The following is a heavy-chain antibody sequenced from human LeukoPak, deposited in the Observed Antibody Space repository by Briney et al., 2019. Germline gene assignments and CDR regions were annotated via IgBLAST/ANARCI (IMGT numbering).Heavy chain of an antibody. CDR2: MNPNSGNT. J-gene: IGHJ5*02. CDR1: GYTFTSYD. CDR3: ARGRHLEYCSSTSCNWFDP. D-gene: IGHD2-2*01. Sequence: ASVKVSCKASGYTFTSYDINWVRQATGQGLEWMGWMNPNSGNTGYAQKFQGRVTMTRNTSISTAYMELSSLRSEDTAVYYCARGRHLEYCSSTSCNWFDPWGQGTLVTVSS. V-gene: IGHV1-8*01.